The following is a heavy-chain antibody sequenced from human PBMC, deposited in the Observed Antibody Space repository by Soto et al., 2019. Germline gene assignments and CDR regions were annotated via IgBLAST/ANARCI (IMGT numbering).Heavy chain of an antibody. D-gene: IGHD3-22*01. J-gene: IGHJ4*02. V-gene: IGHV3-23*01. CDR3: AALIVVVMYPDY. CDR2: ISGSGGRT. Sequence: EVQLLESGGGLVQPGGSLRLSCAASGFTFSSYAMSWVRQAPGKGLEWVSAISGSGGRTYYADSVKGRFTISRDNSKNTLYLQMTSRRAEDKAVYYCAALIVVVMYPDYWGQGTLVTVSS. CDR1: GFTFSSYA.